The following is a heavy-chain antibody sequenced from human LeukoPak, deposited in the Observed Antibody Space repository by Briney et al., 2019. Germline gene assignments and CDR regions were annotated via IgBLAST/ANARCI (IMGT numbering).Heavy chain of an antibody. CDR3: ARVGSYAFDI. V-gene: IGHV4-34*01. D-gene: IGHD1-26*01. Sequence: PSETLSLTCAVYGGSFSGYYWSWIRQPPGKGPEWIGEINHSGSTNYNPSLKSRVTISVDTSKNQFPLKLSSVTAADTAVYYCARVGSYAFDIWGQGTMVTVSS. CDR1: GGSFSGYY. CDR2: INHSGST. J-gene: IGHJ3*02.